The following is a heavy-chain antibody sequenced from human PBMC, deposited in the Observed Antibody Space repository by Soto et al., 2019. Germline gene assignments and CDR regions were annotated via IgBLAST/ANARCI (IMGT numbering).Heavy chain of an antibody. J-gene: IGHJ4*02. CDR3: ASTLQYCTSTSCYALGAFDY. Sequence: PGGSLRLSCAASGLTFSNYALNWVRQAPGEGLEWVSYISSSSSTIYFADSLKGRFTISRDNAKNSLYLQMNSLRDEDTAVYYCASTLQYCTSTSCYALGAFDYWGQGTLVTVSS. CDR1: GLTFSNYA. CDR2: ISSSSSTI. V-gene: IGHV3-48*02. D-gene: IGHD2-2*01.